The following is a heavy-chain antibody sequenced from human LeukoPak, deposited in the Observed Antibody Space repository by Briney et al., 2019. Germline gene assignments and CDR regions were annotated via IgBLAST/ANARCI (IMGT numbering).Heavy chain of an antibody. CDR2: ISGSGGST. D-gene: IGHD2-21*01. CDR3: AKDFMGTYCGGDCPSPYDY. V-gene: IGHV3-23*01. J-gene: IGHJ4*02. Sequence: PGGSLRLSCAASGFTFSSYAMSWVRQAPGKGLEWVSAISGSGGSTYYADSVKGRFTISRDNSKNTLYLQMNSLRAEDTAVYYCAKDFMGTYCGGDCPSPYDYWGQGTLVTVSS. CDR1: GFTFSSYA.